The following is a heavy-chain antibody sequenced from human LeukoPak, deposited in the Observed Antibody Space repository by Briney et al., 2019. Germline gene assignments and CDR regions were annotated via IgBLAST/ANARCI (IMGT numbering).Heavy chain of an antibody. V-gene: IGHV3-48*03. Sequence: GGSLRLSCAASGFTFSSYEMNWVRQSPGKGLEWVSYISGSGSSKYYADSAKGRFTISRDNAKNSLYLQMNSLRAEDTAVYYCARGEVGVGSTLFDYWGQGTLVTVSS. CDR3: ARGEVGVGSTLFDY. J-gene: IGHJ4*02. CDR2: ISGSGSSK. CDR1: GFTFSSYE. D-gene: IGHD1-26*01.